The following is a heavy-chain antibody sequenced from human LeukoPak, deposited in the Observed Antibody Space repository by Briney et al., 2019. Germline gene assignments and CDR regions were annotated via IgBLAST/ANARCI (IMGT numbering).Heavy chain of an antibody. CDR2: IYSSGST. J-gene: IGHJ4*02. CDR1: GGSISGYY. D-gene: IGHD2-2*01. V-gene: IGHV4-59*08. Sequence: SVTLSLTCTVSGGSISGYYWSWIRQPPGKGLEWIGYIYSSGSTKYSPSLKSRVTMSVDTSKNQFSLKLTSVTAADTAVYYCARYYCSGTCYHFDYWGQGTLVTVSS. CDR3: ARYYCSGTCYHFDY.